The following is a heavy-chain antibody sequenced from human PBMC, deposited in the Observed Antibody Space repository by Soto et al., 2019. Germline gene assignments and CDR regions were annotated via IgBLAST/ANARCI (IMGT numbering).Heavy chain of an antibody. CDR1: GYTFTSYG. Sequence: VASVKVSCKASGYTFTSYGISWVRQAPGQGLEWMGWISAYNGNTNYAQKLQGRVTMTTDTSTSTAYMELRSLRSDDTAVYYCAVGSISSGWYDYFDYWGQGTLVTVSS. CDR2: ISAYNGNT. J-gene: IGHJ4*02. D-gene: IGHD6-19*01. V-gene: IGHV1-18*01. CDR3: AVGSISSGWYDYFDY.